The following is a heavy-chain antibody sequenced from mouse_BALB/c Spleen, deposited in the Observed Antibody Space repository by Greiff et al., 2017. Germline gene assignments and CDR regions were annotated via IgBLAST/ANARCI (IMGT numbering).Heavy chain of an antibody. V-gene: IGHV1-14*01. Sequence: VQLQQSGPELVKPGASVKMSCKASGYTFTSYVMHWVKQKPGRGLEWIGYINPYNDGTKYNEKFKGKATLTSDKSSSTAYMELSSLTSEDSAVYYCARLGYGNYVWFAYWGQGTLVTVSA. CDR2: INPYNDGT. CDR1: GYTFTSYV. J-gene: IGHJ3*01. D-gene: IGHD2-10*02. CDR3: ARLGYGNYVWFAY.